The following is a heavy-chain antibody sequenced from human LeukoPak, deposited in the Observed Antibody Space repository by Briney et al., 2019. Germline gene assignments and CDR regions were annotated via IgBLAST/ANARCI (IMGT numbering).Heavy chain of an antibody. CDR2: INPSGGST. CDR3: ARDQKSREVVVAAGRLNDAFDI. Sequence: ASVKVSCKASGYTFTGYYMHWVRQAPGQGLEWMGIINPSGGSTSYAQKFQGRVTMTRGTSTSTVYMELSSLRSEDTAVYYCARDQKSREVVVAAGRLNDAFDIWGQGTMVTVSS. CDR1: GYTFTGYY. J-gene: IGHJ3*02. V-gene: IGHV1-46*01. D-gene: IGHD2-15*01.